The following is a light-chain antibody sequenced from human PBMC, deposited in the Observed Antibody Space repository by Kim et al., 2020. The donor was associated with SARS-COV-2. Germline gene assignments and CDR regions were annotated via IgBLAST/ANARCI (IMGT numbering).Light chain of an antibody. CDR2: DTG. CDR1: TGAGTRDHF. CDR3: LLSYSDSRV. Sequence: PGGTVTPPRDSSTGAGTRDHFPFWVQQKPGPAPRTLIYDTGNRHSWTPARFSGSLLGGKAALTLSAAQAEDEADYYCLLSYSDSRVFGGGTQLTVL. J-gene: IGLJ2*01. V-gene: IGLV7-46*01.